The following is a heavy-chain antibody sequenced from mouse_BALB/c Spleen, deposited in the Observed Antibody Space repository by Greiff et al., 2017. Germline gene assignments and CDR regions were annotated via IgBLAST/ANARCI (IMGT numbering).Heavy chain of an antibody. V-gene: IGHV10-1*02. J-gene: IGHJ1*01. D-gene: IGHD2-3*01. CDR1: GFTFNTYA. CDR2: IRSKSNNYAT. Sequence: EVQLVESGGGLVQPKGSLKLSCAASGFTFNTYAMNWVRQAPGKGLEWVARIRSKSNNYATYYADSVKDRFTISRDDSQSMLYLQMNNLKTEDTAMYYCVRHDGNYERYFDVWGAGTTVTVSS. CDR3: VRHDGNYERYFDV.